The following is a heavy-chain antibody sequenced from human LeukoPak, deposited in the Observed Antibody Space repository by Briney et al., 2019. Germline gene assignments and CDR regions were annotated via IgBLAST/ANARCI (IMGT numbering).Heavy chain of an antibody. CDR3: ARGHDSIKTFGEVIKSRTRWFDP. D-gene: IGHD3-3*01. CDR2: IYYSGST. CDR1: GGSITSSSYY. V-gene: IGHV4-39*07. Sequence: SETLSLTCTVSGGSITSSSYYWGWIRQPPGKGLEWIASIYYSGSTYYNPSLKSRVTISVDPSKNQFSLKLSSVTAADTAVYYCARGHDSIKTFGEVIKSRTRWFDPWGQGTLVTVSS. J-gene: IGHJ5*02.